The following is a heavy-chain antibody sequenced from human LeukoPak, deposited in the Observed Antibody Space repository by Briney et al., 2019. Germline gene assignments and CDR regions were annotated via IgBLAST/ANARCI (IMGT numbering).Heavy chain of an antibody. Sequence: GASVKVSCKASGYTFTSYDINWVRQAPGQGLEWMGGIIPIFGTANYAQKFQGRVTITADESTSTAYMELSSLRSEDTAVYYCARDSGIRLWFGELAAYGMDVWGQGTTVTVSS. D-gene: IGHD3-10*01. J-gene: IGHJ6*02. CDR1: GYTFTSYD. CDR2: IIPIFGTA. CDR3: ARDSGIRLWFGELAAYGMDV. V-gene: IGHV1-69*13.